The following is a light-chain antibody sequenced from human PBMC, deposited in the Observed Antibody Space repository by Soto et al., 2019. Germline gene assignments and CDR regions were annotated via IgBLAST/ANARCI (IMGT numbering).Light chain of an antibody. CDR2: AAS. Sequence: DIQMTQSPSSLSASVGDRVTITCRASQGISNYLAWYQQKPGKVPKLLIYAASTLQSGRPSRFSGSGSGTDFTLTISSLQPEYVATYYCQKYNSDPPFTFGPGSKVDIK. V-gene: IGKV1-27*01. CDR3: QKYNSDPPFT. J-gene: IGKJ3*01. CDR1: QGISNY.